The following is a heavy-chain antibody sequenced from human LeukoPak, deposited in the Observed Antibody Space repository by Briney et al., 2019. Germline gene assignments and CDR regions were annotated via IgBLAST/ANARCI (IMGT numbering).Heavy chain of an antibody. D-gene: IGHD5-24*01. CDR1: GFTFSNYA. J-gene: IGHJ4*02. CDR2: IWPDGSNK. Sequence: GRSLRLSCTASGFTFSNYALHWVHQAPGKGPEWVALIWPDGSNKDYSDSVKGRFAISRDNSKNTLYLQMSSLRAEDTAVYCCERDRYNHYFDYWGQGTLVTVSP. V-gene: IGHV3-33*01. CDR3: ERDRYNHYFDY.